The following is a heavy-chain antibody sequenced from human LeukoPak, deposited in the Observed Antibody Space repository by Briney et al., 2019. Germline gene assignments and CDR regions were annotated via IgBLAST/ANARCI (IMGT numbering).Heavy chain of an antibody. Sequence: ASVKVSCKASAYTFTSYNINWVRQATGQGLEWMGWMNPNSGNTGYAQKFQGRVTMTRDTSISTAYMELSSLTSEDTAVYYCARDGSGSYYDRGWFDPWGQGTLVTVSS. D-gene: IGHD3-10*01. CDR1: AYTFTSYN. J-gene: IGHJ5*02. CDR3: ARDGSGSYYDRGWFDP. CDR2: MNPNSGNT. V-gene: IGHV1-8*01.